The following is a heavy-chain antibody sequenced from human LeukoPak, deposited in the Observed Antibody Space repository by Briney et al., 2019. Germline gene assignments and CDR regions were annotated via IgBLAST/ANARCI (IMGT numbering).Heavy chain of an antibody. D-gene: IGHD3-22*01. CDR3: AREEANTRIHFDY. CDR1: GYTFTGDY. CDR2: INPNTDYT. V-gene: IGHV1-2*02. Sequence: ASVKVSCKASGYTFTGDYIHWVRQAPGQGLEWMGYINPNTDYTNYAQNFQDRVTMTRDTSISTAFMELSSLRSDDTAVYCAREEANTRIHFDYWGQGTLVTVSS. J-gene: IGHJ4*02.